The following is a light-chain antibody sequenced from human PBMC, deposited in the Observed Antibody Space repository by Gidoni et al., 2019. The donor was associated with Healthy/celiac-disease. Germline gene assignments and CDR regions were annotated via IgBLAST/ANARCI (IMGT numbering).Light chain of an antibody. CDR3: QQYNSYSCT. CDR1: QSISSW. CDR2: KAS. Sequence: QLTQSPSTLSASVGDRVTITCRASQSISSWLAWYQQRPGKAPKLLIYKASSLESGVPSRFSGSGSGTEFTLTISSLQPDDFATYYCQQYNSYSCTFGQXTKVEI. J-gene: IGKJ1*01. V-gene: IGKV1-5*03.